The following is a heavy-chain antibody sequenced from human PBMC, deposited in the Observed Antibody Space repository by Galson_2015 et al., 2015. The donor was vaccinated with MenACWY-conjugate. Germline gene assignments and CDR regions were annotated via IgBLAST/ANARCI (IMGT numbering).Heavy chain of an antibody. CDR1: GFTISNYV. V-gene: IGHV3-15*01. CDR2: IKSQTDGGKI. CDR3: TSRKPGSRGGLSAPFYIDV. J-gene: IGHJ6*03. D-gene: IGHD3-10*01. Sequence: SLRLSCAASGFTISNYVMSWVRQAPGKGLEWVGRIKSQTDGGKIDYAAPVKGRFTISRDDSKNTLYLQMNSLKIEDTAVYYCTSRKPGSRGGLSAPFYIDVWGQGTPVTVSS.